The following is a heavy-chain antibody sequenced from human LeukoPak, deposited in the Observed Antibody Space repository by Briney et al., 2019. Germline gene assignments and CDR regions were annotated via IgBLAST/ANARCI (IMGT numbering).Heavy chain of an antibody. CDR3: ARDETYYYEY. CDR2: IYSGGST. J-gene: IGHJ4*02. V-gene: IGHV3-53*01. Sequence: PGGSLRLSCAASGFTFSDHYMSWVRQAPGKGLEWVSVIYSGGSTYYADSVKGRFTISRDNSKNTLYLQMNSLRAEDTAVYYCARDETYYYEYWGQGTLVTVSS. CDR1: GFTFSDHY.